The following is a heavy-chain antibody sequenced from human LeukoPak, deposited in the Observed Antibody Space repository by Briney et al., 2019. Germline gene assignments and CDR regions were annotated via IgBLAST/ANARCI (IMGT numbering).Heavy chain of an antibody. CDR2: MNPNSGNT. CDR3: AICIVVVGTGFDY. V-gene: IGHV1-8*01. CDR1: GYTFTSYD. D-gene: IGHD2-15*01. Sequence: ASVKVSCKASGYTFTSYDINWVRQATGQGLEWMGWMNPNSGNTRYAQKFQGRDTITRNTSISTAYMELSSLISADTPVFYCAICIVVVGTGFDYWGQGILVTVSS. J-gene: IGHJ4*02.